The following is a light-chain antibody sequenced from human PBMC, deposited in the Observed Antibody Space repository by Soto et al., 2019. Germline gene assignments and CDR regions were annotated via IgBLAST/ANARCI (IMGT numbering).Light chain of an antibody. CDR1: QSISSY. CDR2: AAS. Sequence: DIQMTQSPSSLPASVGDRVTITCRASQSISSYLNWYQQKPGKAPKLLIYAASSLQSGVPSRFSGSGSGTDFTLTISSLQPEDIATYYCQQYDNLPITFGQGTRLEI. V-gene: IGKV1-39*01. CDR3: QQYDNLPIT. J-gene: IGKJ5*01.